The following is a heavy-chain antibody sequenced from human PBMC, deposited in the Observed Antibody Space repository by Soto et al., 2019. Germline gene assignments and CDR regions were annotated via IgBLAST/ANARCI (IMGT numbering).Heavy chain of an antibody. CDR2: ITGSGDKT. CDR1: GFTFSSYA. J-gene: IGHJ4*02. D-gene: IGHD3-9*01. CDR3: ATHPTRGRDKSRDY. V-gene: IGHV3-23*01. Sequence: VQLLESGGDLVQPGGSLRLSCAASGFTFSSYAMSWVRQAPGKGLEWVSTITGSGDKTYYADSVKGRFTIPRDNSKDTLKLQMNSLRAEDTAVYYCATHPTRGRDKSRDYWGQGTLVTVSS.